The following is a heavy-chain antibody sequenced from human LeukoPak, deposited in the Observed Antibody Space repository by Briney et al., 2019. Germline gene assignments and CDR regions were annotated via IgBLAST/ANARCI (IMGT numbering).Heavy chain of an antibody. CDR3: ASSPLDYDILTGPYYYGMDV. D-gene: IGHD3-9*01. CDR2: IYYRGST. V-gene: IGHV4-59*01. Sequence: PSETLSLTCTVSGGSISSYYWSWIRQPPGKGLEWIGYIYYRGSTNYNPSLKSRVTISVDTSKNQFSLKLSSVTAADTAVYYCASSPLDYDILTGPYYYGMDVWGQGTTVTVSS. CDR1: GGSISSYY. J-gene: IGHJ6*02.